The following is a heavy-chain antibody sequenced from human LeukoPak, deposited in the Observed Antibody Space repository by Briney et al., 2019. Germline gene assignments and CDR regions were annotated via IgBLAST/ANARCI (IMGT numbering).Heavy chain of an antibody. D-gene: IGHD2-15*01. CDR1: GGSFSGYY. V-gene: IGHV4-34*01. J-gene: IGHJ6*04. CDR2: INHSGST. Sequence: SETLSLTCAVYGGSFSGYYWSWIRQPPGKGLEWIGEINHSGSTNYNPSLKSRVTISVDTSKNQFSLKLSSVTAADTAVYYCARHRRYCSGGSCKDYHGMDVWGKGTTVTVSS. CDR3: ARHRRYCSGGSCKDYHGMDV.